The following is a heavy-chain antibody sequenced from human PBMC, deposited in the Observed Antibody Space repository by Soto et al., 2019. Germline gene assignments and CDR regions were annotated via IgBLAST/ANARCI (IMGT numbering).Heavy chain of an antibody. CDR1: GYTFTSYG. CDR2: ISAYNGNT. Sequence: GASVKVSCKASGYTFTSYGISWVRQAPGQGLEWMGWISAYNGNTNYAQKLQGRVTMTTDTSTSTAYMELRSLRSDDTAVYYCARSSNRKLYYYYGMDVWGQGTTVTVSS. CDR3: ARSSNRKLYYYYGMDV. D-gene: IGHD4-4*01. J-gene: IGHJ6*02. V-gene: IGHV1-18*01.